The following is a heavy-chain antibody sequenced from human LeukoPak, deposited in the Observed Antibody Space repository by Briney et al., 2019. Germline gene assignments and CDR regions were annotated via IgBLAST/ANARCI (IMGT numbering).Heavy chain of an antibody. J-gene: IGHJ6*02. D-gene: IGHD3-16*01. CDR1: GFTFNSYA. V-gene: IGHV3-23*01. CDR3: AKSDGGARIKYSLDV. CDR2: ISGSGDRT. Sequence: PGGSLRLSCAASGFTFNSYAMTWVRQAPGKGLEWVSGISGSGDRTFYADPVRGVFTISRDNAKNTLYLQMNTLRAEDTAVYYCAKSDGGARIKYSLDVWGHGTTVTVSS.